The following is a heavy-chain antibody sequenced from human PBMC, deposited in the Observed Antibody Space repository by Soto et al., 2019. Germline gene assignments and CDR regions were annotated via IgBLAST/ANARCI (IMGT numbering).Heavy chain of an antibody. D-gene: IGHD3-3*01. CDR1: GCSISSGGYY. Sequence: SETLSLTCTFSGCSISSGGYYWSWIRQHPGKGLEWIGYIYYSGSTYYNPSLKSRVTISVDTSKNQFSLKLSSVTAADTAVYYCAKGSGASRPYYFDYWGQGTLVTVSS. V-gene: IGHV4-31*03. J-gene: IGHJ4*02. CDR2: IYYSGST. CDR3: AKGSGASRPYYFDY.